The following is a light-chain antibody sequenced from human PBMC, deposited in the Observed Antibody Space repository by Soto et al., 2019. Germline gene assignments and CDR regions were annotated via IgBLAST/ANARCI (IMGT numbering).Light chain of an antibody. CDR3: QQYNNWPQT. CDR2: GAS. V-gene: IGKV3-15*01. Sequence: VMTQAPATLCVSPGERATLSFMASQTINNNVAWYQLKDGQVPRLVIYGASTRATDIPARFSGSGSGTEFTLTISSLQSEDFAEYHCQQYNNWPQTFGHGTKVDIK. J-gene: IGKJ1*01. CDR1: QTINNN.